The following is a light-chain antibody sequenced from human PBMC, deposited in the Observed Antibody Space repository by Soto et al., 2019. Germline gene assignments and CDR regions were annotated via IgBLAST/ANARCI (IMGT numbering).Light chain of an antibody. CDR3: SSYAGNNNFVV. Sequence: QSALTQPPSASGSPGQSVTISCTGTSSDVGAYNYVSWYQQHPGKAPKLMIYEVNKGPSGVPDRFSGSKSGNTASLTVSGLQAEDEATYYCSSYAGNNNFVVFGGGTKVTVL. J-gene: IGLJ2*01. CDR1: SSDVGAYNY. V-gene: IGLV2-8*01. CDR2: EVN.